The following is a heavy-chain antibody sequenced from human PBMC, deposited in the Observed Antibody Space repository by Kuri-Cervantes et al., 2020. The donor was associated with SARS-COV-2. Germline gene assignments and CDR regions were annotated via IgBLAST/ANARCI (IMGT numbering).Heavy chain of an antibody. D-gene: IGHD6-19*01. CDR1: GYTFTSYY. CDR2: INPSGGST. Sequence: ASVKVSCKASGYTFTSYYMHWVRQAPGQGLEWMGIINPSGGSTSYAQKFQGRVTMTRDTSTSTVYMELSSLRSEDTAVYYCARGAYANGWYGGFFDYWGQGSLVTVSS. CDR3: ARGAYANGWYGGFFDY. V-gene: IGHV1-46*01. J-gene: IGHJ4*02.